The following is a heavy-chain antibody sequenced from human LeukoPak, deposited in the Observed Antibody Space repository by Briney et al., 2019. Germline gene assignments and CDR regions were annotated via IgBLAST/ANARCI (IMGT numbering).Heavy chain of an antibody. V-gene: IGHV3-7*01. D-gene: IGHD2-21*02. CDR1: GFTFGDYG. CDR3: ARESIVVVTAMDY. Sequence: PGRSLRLSCTTSGFTFGDYGMSWFRQAPGKGLEWLANVKQDGSEKYYVDSVKGRFTISRDNVKNSVYLQMNSLRAEDTAVYYCARESIVVVTAMDYWGQGTLVTVSS. CDR2: VKQDGSEK. J-gene: IGHJ4*02.